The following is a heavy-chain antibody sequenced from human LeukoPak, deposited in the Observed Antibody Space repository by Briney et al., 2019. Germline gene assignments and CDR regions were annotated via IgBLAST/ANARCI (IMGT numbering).Heavy chain of an antibody. Sequence: GRSLRLSCAASGFTFSSYGMHWVRQAPGKGLEWVAVIWYDGSNKYYADSVKGRFTISRDNSKNTLYLQMNSLGAEDTAVYYCARAEDIVVVPAASYYYYGMDVWGQGTTVTVSS. CDR2: IWYDGSNK. J-gene: IGHJ6*02. V-gene: IGHV3-33*01. CDR1: GFTFSSYG. D-gene: IGHD2-2*01. CDR3: ARAEDIVVVPAASYYYYGMDV.